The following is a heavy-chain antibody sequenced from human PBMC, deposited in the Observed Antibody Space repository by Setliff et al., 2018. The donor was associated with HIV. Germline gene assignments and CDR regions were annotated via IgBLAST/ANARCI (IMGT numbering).Heavy chain of an antibody. CDR2: VSTSGST. V-gene: IGHV4-4*07. CDR3: ARGQYCGGGSCYSPSYNWFDP. CDR1: GASITNHY. J-gene: IGHJ5*02. D-gene: IGHD2-15*01. Sequence: SETLSLTCTVSGASITNHYWSWVRQPAGKGLEWIGRVSTSGSTKYNPSLKSRVTMSLDTSKNEFSLKLSSVTGADTAVYYCARGQYCGGGSCYSPSYNWFDPRVQGTLVTVSS.